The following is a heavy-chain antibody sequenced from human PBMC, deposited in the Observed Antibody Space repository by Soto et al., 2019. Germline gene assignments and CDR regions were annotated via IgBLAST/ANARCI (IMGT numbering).Heavy chain of an antibody. J-gene: IGHJ4*02. Sequence: PSETLSLTCTVSGGSISTRAYYWAWIRQPPGKGLEWIGSMYFIGTTYYNSSLKNRVLISSDMSKNHFSLRLTSVTAADTAVYSCARLSSGYYDYWGQGTLVTVSS. V-gene: IGHV4-39*02. CDR3: ARLSSGYYDY. D-gene: IGHD3-22*01. CDR1: GGSISTRAYY. CDR2: MYFIGTT.